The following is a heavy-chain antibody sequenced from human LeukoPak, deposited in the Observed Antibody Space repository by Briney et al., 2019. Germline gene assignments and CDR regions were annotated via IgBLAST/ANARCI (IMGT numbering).Heavy chain of an antibody. CDR1: GLTFSSYS. CDR3: ARDQRTLEAFDI. J-gene: IGHJ3*02. V-gene: IGHV3-21*01. D-gene: IGHD2-2*01. CDR2: ISSSSSYI. Sequence: PGGSLRLSCAASGLTFSSYSMNWVRQAPGKGLEWVSSISSSSSYIYYADSVKGRFTISRDNAKNSLYLQMNSLRAEDTAVYYCARDQRTLEAFDIWGQGTMVTVSS.